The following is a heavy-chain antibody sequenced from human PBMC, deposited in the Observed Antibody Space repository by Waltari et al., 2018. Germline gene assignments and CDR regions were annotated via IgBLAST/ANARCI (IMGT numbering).Heavy chain of an antibody. CDR1: GFTFGTSW. Sequence: VQLVESGGGVVHPGGTLSLSCAASGFTFGTSWMNWVRQAPGRGPEWVANIKPDGSGRSYVDFVRGRFTISRDNAKSSLYLQINSLTVEDTAIYYCARDRGWLQFDYWGQGALVIVSS. CDR3: ARDRGWLQFDY. J-gene: IGHJ4*02. D-gene: IGHD5-12*01. V-gene: IGHV3-7*04. CDR2: IKPDGSGR.